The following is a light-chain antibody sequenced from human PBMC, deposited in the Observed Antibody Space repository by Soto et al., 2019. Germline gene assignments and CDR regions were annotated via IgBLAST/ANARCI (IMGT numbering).Light chain of an antibody. CDR1: QSISSY. Sequence: DIPMTQSPSSLSASVGDRVTITCRASQSISSYLNWYQQKPGKAPKLLIYAASSLQSGVPSRFSGSGSGTDFTLTISSLQPEDFATYYCQQSYSTPQSLTFGQGTKLEIK. CDR3: QQSYSTPQSLT. J-gene: IGKJ2*01. V-gene: IGKV1-39*01. CDR2: AAS.